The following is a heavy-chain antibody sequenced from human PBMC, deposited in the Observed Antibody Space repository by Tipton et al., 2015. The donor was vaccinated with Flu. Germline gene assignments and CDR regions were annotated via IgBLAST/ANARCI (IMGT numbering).Heavy chain of an antibody. CDR3: ARRDYSNYVSEPRNWFDP. V-gene: IGHV4-39*07. J-gene: IGHJ5*02. CDR2: IYHSGST. CDR1: GGSISSGSSY. Sequence: TLSLTCTVSGGSISSGSSYWGWIRQPPGKGLEWIGSIYHSGSTYYNPSLKSRVTISVDTSKNQFSLKLSSVSAADTAVYYCARRDYSNYVSEPRNWFDPWGQGALVTVSS. D-gene: IGHD4-11*01.